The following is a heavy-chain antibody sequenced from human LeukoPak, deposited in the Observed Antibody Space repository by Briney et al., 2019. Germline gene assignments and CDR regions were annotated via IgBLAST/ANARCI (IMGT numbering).Heavy chain of an antibody. V-gene: IGHV3-30*18. CDR3: ANGGGSGYYPRLPEYFQH. J-gene: IGHJ1*01. D-gene: IGHD3-22*01. CDR2: ISYDGSNK. CDR1: GFTFSSYG. Sequence: GGSLRLSCAASGFTFSSYGMHWVRQAPGKGLEWVAVISYDGSNKYYADSVKGRFTISRDNSKNTLYLQMNSLRAEDTAVYYCANGGGSGYYPRLPEYFQHWGQGTLVTVSS.